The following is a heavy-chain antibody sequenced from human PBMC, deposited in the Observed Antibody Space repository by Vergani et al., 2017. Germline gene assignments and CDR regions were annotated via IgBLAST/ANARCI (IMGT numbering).Heavy chain of an antibody. D-gene: IGHD6-19*01. Sequence: QVQLVQSGAEVKKPGASVKVSCKASGYTFTGYYMHLVRQAPGQGLAWMGWINPNSGGTTYAQKFQGRVTMTRDTSLSTAYMELSRLRSDDTAVYYCARDEGQWPWSEEYYFDYWGQGTLVTVSS. CDR1: GYTFTGYY. CDR2: INPNSGGT. CDR3: ARDEGQWPWSEEYYFDY. J-gene: IGHJ4*02. V-gene: IGHV1-2*02.